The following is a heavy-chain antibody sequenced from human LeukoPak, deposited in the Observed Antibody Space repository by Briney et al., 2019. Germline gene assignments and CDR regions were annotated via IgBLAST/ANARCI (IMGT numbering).Heavy chain of an antibody. CDR3: ARAGRMATAILGDY. CDR1: GYTFTSYD. V-gene: IGHV1-8*03. J-gene: IGHJ4*02. Sequence: ASVKVSCKASGYTFTSYDINWVRQATGQGLEWTGWMNPNSGNTGYAQKFQGRVTITRNTSISTAYMELSSLRSDDTAVYYCARAGRMATAILGDYWGQGTLVTVSS. CDR2: MNPNSGNT. D-gene: IGHD5-24*01.